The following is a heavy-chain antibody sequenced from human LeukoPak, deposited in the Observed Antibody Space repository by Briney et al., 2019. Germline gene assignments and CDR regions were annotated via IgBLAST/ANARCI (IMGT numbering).Heavy chain of an antibody. CDR3: ARDGPAGTTDYYYGMDV. J-gene: IGHJ6*02. V-gene: IGHV3-23*01. CDR1: GFTFSSYA. Sequence: GGSLRLSCAASGFTFSSYAMSWVRQAPGKGLEWVSVISGSGGNTYYADSVKGRFTISRDNSKNTLYLQMNSLRAEDTAVYYCARDGPAGTTDYYYGMDVWGQGTTVTVSS. D-gene: IGHD1-1*01. CDR2: ISGSGGNT.